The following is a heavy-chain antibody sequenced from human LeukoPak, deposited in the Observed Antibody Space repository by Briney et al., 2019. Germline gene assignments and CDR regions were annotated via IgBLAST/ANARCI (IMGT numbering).Heavy chain of an antibody. D-gene: IGHD3-10*01. CDR1: GGSISSYY. CDR3: ARDRRWFGFDI. Sequence: SETLPLTCTVSGGSISSYYWSWIRQPPGTGLEWIGYIFYSGSTIYNPSLKSRVTMSVDTSKNQFSLKLSSVTAADTAVYYCARDRRWFGFDIWGQGTMVTVSS. J-gene: IGHJ3*02. CDR2: IFYSGST. V-gene: IGHV4-59*01.